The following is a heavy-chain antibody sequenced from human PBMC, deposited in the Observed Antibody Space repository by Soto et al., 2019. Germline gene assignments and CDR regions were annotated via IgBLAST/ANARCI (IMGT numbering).Heavy chain of an antibody. J-gene: IGHJ6*02. V-gene: IGHV1-69*02. D-gene: IGHD1-26*01. CDR3: GSYYEGDYYGMDV. Sequence: QVQLVQSGAEVKKPGSSVKVSCKASGGTFSSYTISWVRQAPGQGLEWMGRIIPILGIANYAQKFQGRVTITADKSTSTAYMELSSLRSDDAAVYYCGSYYEGDYYGMDVWGQGTTVTVSS. CDR2: IIPILGIA. CDR1: GGTFSSYT.